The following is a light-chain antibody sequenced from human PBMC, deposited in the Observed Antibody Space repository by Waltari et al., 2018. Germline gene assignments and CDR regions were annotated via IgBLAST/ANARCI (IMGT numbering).Light chain of an antibody. CDR1: ALSKQY. V-gene: IGLV3-25*03. CDR3: QSADSSGAYVV. J-gene: IGLJ2*01. CDR2: RDT. Sequence: SYELTQPPSVSVSPGQTATNTCSGDALSKQYASWYHQKPGLAPVLMIFRDTKRPSGIPERFSGSSSGTTVTLTITGAQAGDEADYYCQSADSSGAYVVFGGGTKLTVL.